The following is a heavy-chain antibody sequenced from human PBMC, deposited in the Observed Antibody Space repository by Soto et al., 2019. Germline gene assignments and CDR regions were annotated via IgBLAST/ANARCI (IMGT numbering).Heavy chain of an antibody. V-gene: IGHV4-31*03. CDR2: IYYSGST. CDR3: ARYYYGSGSPFYYYGMDV. D-gene: IGHD3-10*01. Sequence: KSSETLSLTCTVSGGSISSGGYYWSWIRQHPGKGLEWIGYIYYSGSTYYNPSLKSRVTISVDTSKNQFSLKLSSVTAADTAVYYCARYYYGSGSPFYYYGMDVWGQGTTVTVSS. J-gene: IGHJ6*02. CDR1: GGSISSGGYY.